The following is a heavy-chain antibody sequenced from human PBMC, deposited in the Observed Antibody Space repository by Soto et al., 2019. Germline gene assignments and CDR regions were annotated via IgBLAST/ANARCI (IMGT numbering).Heavy chain of an antibody. V-gene: IGHV4-31*03. CDR3: AASPNADFFDY. Sequence: QVQLQESGPGLVTPSQSLSLTCTVSGGSISSGAYYWRWIRQHPGRGLEWIGHISYSGKSDYNPSLESRLAISLDTPRNQFSLKLSSVTAADTAVYYCAASPNADFFDYWGPGALVTVSA. CDR1: GGSISSGAYY. J-gene: IGHJ4*02. CDR2: ISYSGKS.